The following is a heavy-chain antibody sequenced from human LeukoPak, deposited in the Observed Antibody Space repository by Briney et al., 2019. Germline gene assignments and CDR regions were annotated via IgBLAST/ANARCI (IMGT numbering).Heavy chain of an antibody. J-gene: IGHJ6*02. CDR3: ARDDYYDILTNNYYYYGMDV. CDR2: IKQDGSEK. V-gene: IGHV3-7*01. CDR1: GFTFSSYW. Sequence: GGSLRLSCAASGFTFSSYWMSWVRQAPGEGLEWVANIKQDGSEKYYVDSVKGRFTISRDNAKNSLYLQMNSLRAEDTAVYYCARDDYYDILTNNYYYYGMDVWGQGTTVTVSS. D-gene: IGHD3-9*01.